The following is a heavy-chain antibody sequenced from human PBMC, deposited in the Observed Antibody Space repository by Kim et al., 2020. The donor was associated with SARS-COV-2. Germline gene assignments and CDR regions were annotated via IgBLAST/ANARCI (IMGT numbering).Heavy chain of an antibody. V-gene: IGHV3-73*01. J-gene: IGHJ5*02. Sequence: SAAPLKGTFTMSRDASRDPAYLQMNSLDTEDTAVYYCTRGVVGATDWFDPWGQGTLVTVSS. D-gene: IGHD1-26*01. CDR3: TRGVVGATDWFDP.